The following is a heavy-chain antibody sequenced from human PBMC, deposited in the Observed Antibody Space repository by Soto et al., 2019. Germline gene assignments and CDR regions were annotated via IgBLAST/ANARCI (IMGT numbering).Heavy chain of an antibody. V-gene: IGHV4-31*03. D-gene: IGHD2-2*01. CDR3: ARGRGTQLLGWFDP. CDR2: IYHSGTT. J-gene: IGHJ5*02. CDR1: GGSISSGGYY. Sequence: QVQLQESGPGLVKPSQTLSLTCTVSGGSISSGGYYWSWIRQHPGKGLEWIGYIYHSGTTYYKPPVARRAPLXAXTSXTPFSLKLASVTAADPPVYYWARGRGTQLLGWFDPRGQGTLVTVSS.